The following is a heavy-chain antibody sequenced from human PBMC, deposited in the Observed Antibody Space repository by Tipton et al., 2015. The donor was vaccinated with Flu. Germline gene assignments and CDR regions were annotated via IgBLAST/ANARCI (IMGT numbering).Heavy chain of an antibody. CDR3: TSTIVVVQAAMRSVDFYGRSVYYENGY. D-gene: IGHD2-2*01. Sequence: QLVQSGAEVKKPGASVKVSCKASGYTFTSYDINWVRQATGQGLEWMGWMNPNSGNTGYAQKFQGRVTMTRNTSISTAYMELSSLKSEDTAVYYCTSTIVVVQAAMRSVDFYGRSVYYENGYGGQGTLVTVSS. V-gene: IGHV1-8*01. CDR1: GYTFTSYD. CDR2: MNPNSGNT. J-gene: IGHJ4*02.